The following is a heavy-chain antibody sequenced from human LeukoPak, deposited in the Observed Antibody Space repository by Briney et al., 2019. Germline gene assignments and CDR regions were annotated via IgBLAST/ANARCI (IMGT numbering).Heavy chain of an antibody. Sequence: PGGSLRLSCAASGINFRSSGMHWVRQAPGKGLEWVAVISYDGSNKYYADSVKGRFTISRDNSKNTLYLQMNSLRAEDTAVYFCSKDQAPAYDFWSGSYWYYMDVWGKGATVTVSS. D-gene: IGHD3-3*01. V-gene: IGHV3-30*18. CDR1: GINFRSSG. CDR3: SKDQAPAYDFWSGSYWYYMDV. CDR2: ISYDGSNK. J-gene: IGHJ6*03.